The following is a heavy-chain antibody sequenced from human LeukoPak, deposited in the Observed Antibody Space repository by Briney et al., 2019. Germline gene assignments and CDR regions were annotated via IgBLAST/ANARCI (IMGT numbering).Heavy chain of an antibody. CDR3: AKSFRSTSLDY. Sequence: GGSLRLSCAASGFTFSTYGMHWVRQAPGKGLEWVAFIRYDGRNKYYADSVKGRFTISRDNSKNTLYLQMNSLRAEDTAVYYCAKSFRSTSLDYWGQGTLVTVSS. CDR2: IRYDGRNK. CDR1: GFTFSTYG. J-gene: IGHJ4*02. V-gene: IGHV3-30*02. D-gene: IGHD2-2*01.